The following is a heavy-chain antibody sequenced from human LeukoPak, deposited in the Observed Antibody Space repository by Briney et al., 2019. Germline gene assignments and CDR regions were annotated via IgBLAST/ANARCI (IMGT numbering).Heavy chain of an antibody. V-gene: IGHV3-74*01. D-gene: IGHD1-14*01. CDR2: INADGSTA. J-gene: IGHJ3*01. Sequence: GGSLRLSCAASGFTFGNSWVHWVRQAPGKGLVWVSLINADGSTATYADSVKGRFTISRDNARNTLSPQMNSLTIEDTAVYYCVVVVEPPDSDGFDVWGQGTMITVSS. CDR1: GFTFGNSW. CDR3: VVVVEPPDSDGFDV.